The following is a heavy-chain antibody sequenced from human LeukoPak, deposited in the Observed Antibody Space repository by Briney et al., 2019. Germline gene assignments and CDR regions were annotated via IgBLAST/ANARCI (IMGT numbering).Heavy chain of an antibody. CDR3: ARPRATSTYTFDY. Sequence: ASVKVSCKASGYTFSNYNIHWLRQAPGQGLEWMGIVNPSGDSTNYAQNFQGRVTMTGDTSTSTVYMELHSLRSDDTAVYYCARPRATSTYTFDYWGQGTMVTVSS. J-gene: IGHJ4*02. CDR1: GYTFSNYN. D-gene: IGHD4-11*01. V-gene: IGHV1-46*01. CDR2: VNPSGDST.